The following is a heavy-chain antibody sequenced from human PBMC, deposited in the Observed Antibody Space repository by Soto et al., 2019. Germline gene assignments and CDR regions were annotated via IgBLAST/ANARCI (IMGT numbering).Heavy chain of an antibody. CDR1: GGTFGSDA. V-gene: IGHV1-69*06. CDR3: ARDRTDSGYYTNWLDP. J-gene: IGHJ5*02. Sequence: SVKVSCKASGGTFGSDAITWVRHAPGQGLEWVGRIIPIFGTTNYAQNLQGRVTTSADKSTLTSYMELHSLTSDDTALYYCARDRTDSGYYTNWLDPWGQGTQVTVSS. CDR2: IIPIFGTT. D-gene: IGHD3-22*01.